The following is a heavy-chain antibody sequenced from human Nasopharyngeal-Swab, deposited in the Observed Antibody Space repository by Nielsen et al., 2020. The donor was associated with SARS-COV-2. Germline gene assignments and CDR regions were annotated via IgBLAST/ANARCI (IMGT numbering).Heavy chain of an antibody. J-gene: IGHJ3*02. D-gene: IGHD3-16*01. V-gene: IGHV3-30*04. CDR3: TRVDVHDAFDM. Sequence: GESLKISCAASGFTFSSYAMHWVRQAPGKGLEWVAVISYDGSNKYYADSVKGRFTTSRDNAKNTVYLQMNSLRGEDTAVYYCTRVDVHDAFDMWGQGTMVTASS. CDR2: ISYDGSNK. CDR1: GFTFSSYA.